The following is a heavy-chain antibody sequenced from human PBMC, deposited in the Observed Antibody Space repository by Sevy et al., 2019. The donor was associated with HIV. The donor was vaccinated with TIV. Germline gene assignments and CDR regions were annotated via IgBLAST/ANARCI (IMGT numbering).Heavy chain of an antibody. CDR1: GFTFCSYW. D-gene: IGHD1-1*01. CDR3: ARGSGLTDV. J-gene: IGHJ6*01. CDR2: IKEAGSRK. V-gene: IGHV3-7*01. Sequence: GGSLRLSCAASGFTFCSYWMSWVRQAPGKGLEWVAKIKEAGSRKQCVDSVKGRFTISRDNAKNSLYLQMNSLSAEDTAVYYCARGSGLTDVWGKGTTVTVSS.